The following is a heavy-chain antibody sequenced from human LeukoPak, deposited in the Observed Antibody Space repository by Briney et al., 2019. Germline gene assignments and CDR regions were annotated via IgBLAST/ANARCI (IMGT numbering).Heavy chain of an antibody. D-gene: IGHD3-9*01. CDR3: ARSAPTLTYDILTGYLGY. CDR1: GYTFTSYA. V-gene: IGHV1-2*02. Sequence: GASVKVSCKASGYTFTSYAMNWVRQAPGQGLEWMGWINPNSGGTNYAQKFQGRVTMTRDTSISTAYMDLSRLRSDDTAFYYCARSAPTLTYDILTGYLGYWGQGTLVTVSS. J-gene: IGHJ4*02. CDR2: INPNSGGT.